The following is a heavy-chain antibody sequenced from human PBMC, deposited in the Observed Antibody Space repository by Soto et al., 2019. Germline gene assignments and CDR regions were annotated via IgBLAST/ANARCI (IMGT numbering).Heavy chain of an antibody. CDR2: IYYTGST. D-gene: IGHD2-21*01. J-gene: IGHJ5*02. CDR1: GGSIGSYY. Sequence: PSETLSLTCTVSGGSIGSYYWSWIRQPPGKGLEWIGYIYYTGSTNYNPSLKSRVTISVDTSKNQFSLKVNSVTAADTAVYYCARRAVVAVTGSLDNWLDPWGQGILVTVSS. CDR3: ARRAVVAVTGSLDNWLDP. V-gene: IGHV4-59*01.